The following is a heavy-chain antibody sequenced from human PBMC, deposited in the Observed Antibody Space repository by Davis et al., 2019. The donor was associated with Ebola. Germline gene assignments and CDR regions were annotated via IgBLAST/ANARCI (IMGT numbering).Heavy chain of an antibody. V-gene: IGHV3-23*01. J-gene: IGHJ6*02. CDR2: ISGSGGST. CDR3: AKDRSTNYYYYYGMDV. CDR1: GFTFSSYA. Sequence: GGSLRLSCAASGFTFSSYAMSWVRQAPGKGLEWVSAISGSGGSTYYADSVKGRFTISRDNAKNSLYLQMNSLRAEDTALYYCAKDRSTNYYYYYGMDVWGQGTTVTVSS. D-gene: IGHD2-15*01.